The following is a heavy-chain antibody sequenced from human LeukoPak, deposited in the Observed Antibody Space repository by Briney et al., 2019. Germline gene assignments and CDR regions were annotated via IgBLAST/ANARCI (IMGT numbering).Heavy chain of an antibody. Sequence: SETLSLTCTVSGGSISSSSYYWSWIRQHPGKGLEWIGYIYYSGSTFYNPSLESRVTISVDASKNQFSLRLSSVIAADTAMYYCARSPRIAVVPFDYWGQGILVTVSS. J-gene: IGHJ4*02. CDR2: IYYSGST. V-gene: IGHV4-31*03. CDR1: GGSISSSSYY. D-gene: IGHD6-19*01. CDR3: ARSPRIAVVPFDY.